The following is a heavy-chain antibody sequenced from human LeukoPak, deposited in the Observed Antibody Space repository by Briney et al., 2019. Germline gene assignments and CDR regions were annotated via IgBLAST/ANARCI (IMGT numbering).Heavy chain of an antibody. D-gene: IGHD6-25*01. Sequence: GGSLRLSRAASGFSVSTKYMTWVRQAPGKGLEWVSAIYIDGRTFYPDSVKGRFIISRDSSKNTLYLQMNSLRVEDTAVYYCARLWPMDVWGQGTTVTVSS. V-gene: IGHV3-66*01. CDR2: IYIDGRT. J-gene: IGHJ6*01. CDR3: ARLWPMDV. CDR1: GFSVSTKY.